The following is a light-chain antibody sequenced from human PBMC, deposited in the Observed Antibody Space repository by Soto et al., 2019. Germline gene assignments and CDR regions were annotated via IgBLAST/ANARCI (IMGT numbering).Light chain of an antibody. CDR3: SSHAASNGYV. CDR1: SSDVGGYKY. CDR2: DVN. V-gene: IGLV2-8*01. J-gene: IGLJ1*01. Sequence: QSALTQPPSASGSPGQSVTISCTESSSDVGGYKYVSWYQQHPGKAPKLMIFDVNKRPSGVPDRFSGSKSGITASLTVSGLQAEDEADYYCSSHAASNGYVFGTGTKLTVL.